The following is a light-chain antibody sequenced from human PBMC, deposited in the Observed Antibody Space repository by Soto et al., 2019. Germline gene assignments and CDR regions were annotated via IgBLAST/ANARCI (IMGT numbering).Light chain of an antibody. V-gene: IGKV3-20*01. J-gene: IGKJ2*01. CDR2: GSS. CDR3: QQYGSSPPYT. CDR1: QSVSDNY. Sequence: DIVLTQSPGTLSFSPGERATLSCRASQSVSDNYLAWYQQKPGQSPRLLIYGSSDRATGIPDRFTGSGSGTDFTLTIIRVEPEDFAAYYCQQYGSSPPYTFGQGTKLEIK.